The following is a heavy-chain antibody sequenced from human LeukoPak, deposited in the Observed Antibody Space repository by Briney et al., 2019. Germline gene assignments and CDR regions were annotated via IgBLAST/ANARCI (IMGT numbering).Heavy chain of an antibody. D-gene: IGHD4-17*01. CDR2: INPNSGGT. J-gene: IGHJ3*02. Sequence: ASVKVSCKASGYTFTGYYMHWVRQAPGQGLEWMGWINPNSGGTNYAQKFQGRVTMTRDTSISTAYMELSRLRSDDTAVYYCAREGSMTTVTREDAFDIWGQGTMVTVSS. V-gene: IGHV1-2*02. CDR1: GYTFTGYY. CDR3: AREGSMTTVTREDAFDI.